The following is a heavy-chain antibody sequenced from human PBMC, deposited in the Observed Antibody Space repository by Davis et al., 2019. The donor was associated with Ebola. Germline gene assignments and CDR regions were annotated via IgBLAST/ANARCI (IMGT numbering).Heavy chain of an antibody. V-gene: IGHV4-34*01. CDR2: INHSGST. J-gene: IGHJ2*01. CDR1: GGSFSGYY. D-gene: IGHD3-22*01. CDR3: ARQHYYDSSGYYRYWYFDL. Sequence: SETLSLTCAVYGGSFSGYYWSWIRQPPGKGLEWIGEINHSGSTNYNPSLKSRVTISVDTSKNQFSLKLSSVTAADTAVYYCARQHYYDSSGYYRYWYFDLWGRGTLVTVSS.